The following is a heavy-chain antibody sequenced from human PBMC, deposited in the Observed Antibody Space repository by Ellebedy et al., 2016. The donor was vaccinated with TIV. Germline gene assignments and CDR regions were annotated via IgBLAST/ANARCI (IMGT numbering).Heavy chain of an antibody. D-gene: IGHD2-21*01. CDR1: GLTFNNDV. J-gene: IGHJ4*02. V-gene: IGHV3-23*01. CDR3: AKEGRRKIVMVIET. Sequence: PGGSLRLSCATSGLTFNNDVMTWVRQAPGKGLEWVSTIRGAAGSTSYAESVKGRFTSSSDTSKKVLYLQMSSLSVEDTAVYYCAKEGRRKIVMVIETWGQGTPVTVSS. CDR2: IRGAAGST.